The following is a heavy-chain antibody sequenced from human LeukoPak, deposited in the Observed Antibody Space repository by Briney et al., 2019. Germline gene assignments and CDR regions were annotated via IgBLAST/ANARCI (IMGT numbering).Heavy chain of an antibody. D-gene: IGHD5-24*01. CDR1: GFTFSSYG. CDR2: ISYDGSNK. J-gene: IGHJ3*02. Sequence: GGSLRLSCAASGFTFSSYGMHWVRQAPGKGLEWVAVISYDGSNKYYADSVKGRFTISRDNSKNTLYLQMNSLRAEDTAVYYCATRLRDGAFDIWGQGTMVTVSS. V-gene: IGHV3-30*03. CDR3: ATRLRDGAFDI.